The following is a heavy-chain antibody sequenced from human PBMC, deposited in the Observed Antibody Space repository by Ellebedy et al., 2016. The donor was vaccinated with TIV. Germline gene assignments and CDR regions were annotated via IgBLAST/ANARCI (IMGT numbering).Heavy chain of an antibody. CDR1: GGSISSGGYS. CDR3: VSYRGSGYFGY. D-gene: IGHD3-22*01. V-gene: IGHV4-30-2*01. Sequence: SETLSLXXTVSGGSISSGGYSWSWIRQPPGKGLEWIGYIYHSGSTYYNPSLKSRVTMSVDRSKNQFSLKLSSVTAADTAVYYCVSYRGSGYFGYWGQGTLVTVSS. J-gene: IGHJ4*02. CDR2: IYHSGST.